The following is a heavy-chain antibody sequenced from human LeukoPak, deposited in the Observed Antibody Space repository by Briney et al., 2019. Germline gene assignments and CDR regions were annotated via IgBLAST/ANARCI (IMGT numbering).Heavy chain of an antibody. Sequence: SETLSLTCTVSGGSISSSSYYWGWLRQPPGKGLEWIGRIYYSGSTYYNPSLKSRVTISVDTSKNQFSLKLSSVTAADTAVYYCARDSESSYYYGSGSYPFDYWGQGTLVTVSS. CDR3: ARDSESSYYYGSGSYPFDY. CDR2: IYYSGST. CDR1: GGSISSSSYY. V-gene: IGHV4-39*07. J-gene: IGHJ4*02. D-gene: IGHD3-10*01.